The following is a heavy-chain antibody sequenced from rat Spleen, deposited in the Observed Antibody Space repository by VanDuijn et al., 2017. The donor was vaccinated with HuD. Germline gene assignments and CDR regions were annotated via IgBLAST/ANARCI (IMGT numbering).Heavy chain of an antibody. D-gene: IGHD5-1*01. Sequence: EVQLVESGGGLVQPGRSLKLSCAASGFTFSDYYMAWVRQAPTKGLEWVASISTSGGSTYYPDSVKGRFTISRDDANSTLYLQMNSLRSEDTATYYCARHGLGEDYWGQGVMVTVSS. CDR3: ARHGLGEDY. CDR2: ISTSGGST. J-gene: IGHJ2*01. CDR1: GFTFSDYY. V-gene: IGHV5-25*01.